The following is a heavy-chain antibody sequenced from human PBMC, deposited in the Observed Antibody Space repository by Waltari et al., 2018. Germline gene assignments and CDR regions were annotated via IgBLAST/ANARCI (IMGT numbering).Heavy chain of an antibody. CDR3: ARLYDFWSPGDY. CDR1: GGTFSSYA. Sequence: QVQLVQSGAEVQKPGSSVKVSCKASGGTFSSYAISWVRQAPGQGPHWMGGIIPIFGTANYAQKFQGRVTITADESTSTAYMELSSLRSEDTAVYYCARLYDFWSPGDYWGQGTLVTVSS. J-gene: IGHJ4*02. D-gene: IGHD3-3*01. CDR2: IIPIFGTA. V-gene: IGHV1-69*12.